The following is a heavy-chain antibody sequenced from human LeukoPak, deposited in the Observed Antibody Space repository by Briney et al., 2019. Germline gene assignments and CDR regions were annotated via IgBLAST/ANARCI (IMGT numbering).Heavy chain of an antibody. V-gene: IGHV1-69*13. Sequence: SVKVSCKASGGTFSSYAISWVRQAPGQGLEWMGGIIPIFGTANYAQKFQGRVTITADESTSTSYMELSSLRSEDTAVYYCARALAAAGTAGSLDYWGQGTLVTVSS. D-gene: IGHD6-13*01. CDR3: ARALAAAGTAGSLDY. J-gene: IGHJ4*02. CDR1: GGTFSSYA. CDR2: IIPIFGTA.